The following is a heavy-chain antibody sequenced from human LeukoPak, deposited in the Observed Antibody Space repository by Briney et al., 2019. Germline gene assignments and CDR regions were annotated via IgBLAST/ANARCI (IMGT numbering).Heavy chain of an antibody. J-gene: IGHJ4*02. CDR3: ATAVDYYDSSGYSDY. V-gene: IGHV1-24*01. CDR2: FDPEDGET. Sequence: ASVKVSCKVSGYTLTELSMHWVRQAPGKGLEWMGGFDPEDGETIYAQKFQGGVTMTEDTSTDTAYMELSSLRSEDTAVYYCATAVDYYDSSGYSDYWGQGTLVTVSS. CDR1: GYTLTELS. D-gene: IGHD3-22*01.